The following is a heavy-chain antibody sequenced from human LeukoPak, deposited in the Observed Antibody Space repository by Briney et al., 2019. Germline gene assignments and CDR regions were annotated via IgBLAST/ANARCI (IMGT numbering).Heavy chain of an antibody. CDR1: GFTFSSYA. V-gene: IGHV3-30*02. Sequence: SGGSLRLSCAASGFTFSSYAMSWVRQAPGKGLEWVAFIRYDGSNKYYADSVKGRFTISRDNSKNTLYLQMNSLRAEDTAVYYCARDLYCSGGSCFLPDDAFDIWGQGTMVTVSS. J-gene: IGHJ3*02. D-gene: IGHD2-15*01. CDR2: IRYDGSNK. CDR3: ARDLYCSGGSCFLPDDAFDI.